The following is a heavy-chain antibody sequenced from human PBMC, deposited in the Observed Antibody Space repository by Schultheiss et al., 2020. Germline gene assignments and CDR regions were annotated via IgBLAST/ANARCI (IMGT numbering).Heavy chain of an antibody. J-gene: IGHJ4*02. D-gene: IGHD4-17*01. V-gene: IGHV4-31*03. CDR1: GDSIRSRGYY. CDR2: IDSSGTT. Sequence: SETLSLTCSVSGDSIRSRGYYWSWIRQHPGKGLEWIGHIDSSGTTYYSPSLKSRVIISIDTSDNGFSLKLTSVTAADTAVYYCARHDLGDFGADYWGQGVQVTVSS. CDR3: ARHDLGDFGADY.